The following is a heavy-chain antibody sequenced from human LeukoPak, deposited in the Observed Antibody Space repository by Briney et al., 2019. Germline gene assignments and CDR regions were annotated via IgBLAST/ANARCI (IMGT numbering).Heavy chain of an antibody. Sequence: PSETLSLTCAVYGGSFSGYYWSWIRQPPGRGLEWIGEINHSGSTNYNPSLKSRVTISVDTSKNQFSLKLSSVTAADTAVYYCAREALAARIRAFDIWGQGTMVTVSS. J-gene: IGHJ3*02. D-gene: IGHD6-6*01. CDR1: GGSFSGYY. CDR3: AREALAARIRAFDI. CDR2: INHSGST. V-gene: IGHV4-34*01.